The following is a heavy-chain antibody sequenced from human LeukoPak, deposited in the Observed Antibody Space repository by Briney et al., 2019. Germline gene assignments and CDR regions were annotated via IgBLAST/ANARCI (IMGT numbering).Heavy chain of an antibody. CDR2: INPNSGGT. Sequence: ASVKVSCKASGYTFTGYYMHWVRQAPGQGLEWMGWINPNSGGTNYAQKFQGRVTMTRDTSISTAYMELSRLRSDDTAVYYCARDGGYCSSTSCYEPFYMDVWGKGTTVTISS. CDR3: ARDGGYCSSTSCYEPFYMDV. J-gene: IGHJ6*03. D-gene: IGHD2-2*03. V-gene: IGHV1-2*02. CDR1: GYTFTGYY.